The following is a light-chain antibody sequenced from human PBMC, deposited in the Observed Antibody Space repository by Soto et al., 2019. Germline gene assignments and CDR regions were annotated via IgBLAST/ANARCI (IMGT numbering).Light chain of an antibody. CDR1: SSDVGGYNY. CDR2: DVS. J-gene: IGLJ1*01. Sequence: QSVLTQPASVSGSPGQSITISCTGTSSDVGGYNYVSWYQHHPGKAPKLLIYDVSNRPPGISNRFSGSKSDNTASLTISGLQPEDEADYYCSSYTTSNTRQIVXGTGTKVTVL. CDR3: SSYTTSNTRQIV. V-gene: IGLV2-14*03.